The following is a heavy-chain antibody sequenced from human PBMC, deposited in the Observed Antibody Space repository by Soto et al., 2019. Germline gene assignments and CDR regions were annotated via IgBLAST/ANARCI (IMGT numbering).Heavy chain of an antibody. V-gene: IGHV4-30-4*01. Sequence: QLQLQASGPGLVKPSETLSLTCTVSGGSISSGNFYWGWIRQPPGKGLEWIAYIYYSGRTYYNPSLKSRTTISVDTSTTRFSLRLSSVTAADTAVYYCAGGHTMSTDYWGQGTLVTVSS. D-gene: IGHD3-3*01. CDR1: GGSISSGNFY. J-gene: IGHJ4*02. CDR2: IYYSGRT. CDR3: AGGHTMSTDY.